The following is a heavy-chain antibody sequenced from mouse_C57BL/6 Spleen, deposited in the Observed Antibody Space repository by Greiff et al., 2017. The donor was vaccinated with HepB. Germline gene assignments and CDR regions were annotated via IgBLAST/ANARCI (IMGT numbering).Heavy chain of an antibody. CDR1: GYTFTSYT. V-gene: IGHV1-4*01. CDR3: ARGTGWYLDV. J-gene: IGHJ1*03. D-gene: IGHD4-1*01. Sequence: VKLMESGAELARPGASVKMSCKASGYTFTSYTMHWVKQRPGQGLEWIGYINPSSGYTKYKQKFKDKATLTADKSSSTAYMQLSSLTSEDSAVYDCARGTGWYLDVWGKGTTVTVSS. CDR2: INPSSGYT.